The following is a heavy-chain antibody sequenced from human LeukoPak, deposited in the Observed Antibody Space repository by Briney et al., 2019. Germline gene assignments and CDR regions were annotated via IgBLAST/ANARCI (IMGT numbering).Heavy chain of an antibody. J-gene: IGHJ6*03. D-gene: IGHD3-10*01. V-gene: IGHV4-34*01. CDR3: VKRGGSGSYYYMDV. CDR1: GGSFSGYY. CDR2: INHSGST. Sequence: SETLPLTCAAYGGSFSGYYWSWIRQPPGKGLEWIGEINHSGSTNYNPSLKSRVTISVDTSKNQFSLKLSSVTAADTAVYYCVKRGGSGSYYYMDVWGKGTTVTVSS.